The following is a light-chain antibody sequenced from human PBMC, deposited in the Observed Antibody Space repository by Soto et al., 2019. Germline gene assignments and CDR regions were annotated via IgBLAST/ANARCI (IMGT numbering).Light chain of an antibody. CDR2: DVN. J-gene: IGLJ2*01. CDR1: SSDVGNYNY. V-gene: IGLV2-11*01. CDR3: CSYAGSYTVI. Sequence: QSALTQPRSVSGSPGQSVTISCTGTSSDVGNYNYVSWYQHHPGKDPKLMIYDVNKRPSGVPDRFSGSKSGNTAALTISGLQAEDEADYYCCSYAGSYTVIFGGGTKLTVL.